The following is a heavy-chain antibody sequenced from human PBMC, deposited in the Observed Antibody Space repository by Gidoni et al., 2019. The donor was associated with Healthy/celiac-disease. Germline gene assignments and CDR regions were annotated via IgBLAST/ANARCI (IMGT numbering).Heavy chain of an antibody. V-gene: IGHV4-34*01. CDR2: INHSGST. CDR3: ARYHDYGDYQPRWAFDI. CDR1: GGSFRGYY. J-gene: IGHJ3*02. D-gene: IGHD4-17*01. Sequence: QVQLQQWGAGLLKPSETLSLTCAVPGGSFRGYYWRWIRQPPGKGLEWIGEINHSGSTNYNPSLKGRVTISVNTSKNQFSLKLSSVTAADTAVYYCARYHDYGDYQPRWAFDIWGQGTMVTVSS.